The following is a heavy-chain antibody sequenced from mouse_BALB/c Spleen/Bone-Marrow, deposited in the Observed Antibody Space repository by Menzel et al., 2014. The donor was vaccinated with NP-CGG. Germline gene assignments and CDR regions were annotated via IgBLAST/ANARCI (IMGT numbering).Heavy chain of an antibody. CDR3: AKNGELGYYFDY. J-gene: IGHJ2*01. CDR1: GFSLTSYG. Sequence: QVQLQQSGPGLVQPSQSLSITCTVSGFSLTSYGLHWVRQSPGKGLEWLGVIWRGGSTDYNAAFMSRLSITKDNSKSQVFLKMNSLQADDTAIYYCAKNGELGYYFDYWGQGTTLTVSS. CDR2: IWRGGST. D-gene: IGHD4-1*01. V-gene: IGHV2-5*01.